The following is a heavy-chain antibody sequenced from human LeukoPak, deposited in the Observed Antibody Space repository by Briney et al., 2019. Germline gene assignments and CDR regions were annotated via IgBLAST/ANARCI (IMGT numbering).Heavy chain of an antibody. Sequence: GGSLRLACAASGFTVSSNYMSWVRQAPGKGLEWVSVIYSGGTTYYADSVKGRFTISRDNSKNTLYLQMNSLRAEDTAVYYCATRTSGSYYASFDYWGQGTLVTVSS. J-gene: IGHJ4*02. D-gene: IGHD1-26*01. V-gene: IGHV3-53*01. CDR1: GFTVSSNY. CDR3: ATRTSGSYYASFDY. CDR2: IYSGGTT.